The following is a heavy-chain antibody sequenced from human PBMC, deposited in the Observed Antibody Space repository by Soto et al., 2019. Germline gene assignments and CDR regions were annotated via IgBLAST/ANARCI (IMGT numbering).Heavy chain of an antibody. CDR2: IKQDGSVK. CDR3: AREGGGYYGSGSYSYYYGMDV. V-gene: IGHV3-7*01. D-gene: IGHD3-10*01. J-gene: IGHJ6*02. Sequence: GSLRLSCAASGFTFSSYWMSWVRQAPGKGLEWVANIKQDGSVKYYVDSVKGRFTISRDNAKNSLYLQMNSLRAEDTAVYYCAREGGGYYGSGSYSYYYGMDVWGQGTTVTVSS. CDR1: GFTFSSYW.